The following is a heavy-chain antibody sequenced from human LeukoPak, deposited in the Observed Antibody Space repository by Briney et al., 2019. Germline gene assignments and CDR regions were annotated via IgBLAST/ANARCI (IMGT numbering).Heavy chain of an antibody. CDR2: MYASGAS. CDR3: ARATVEGAYDYFDY. V-gene: IGHV3-66*01. CDR1: GLSVSSNY. J-gene: IGHJ4*02. Sequence: PGGSLRLSCAGSGLSVSSNYMGWVRQAPGKGLEWVSIMYASGASYYTDSAKGRFTVSRDSSENTRYLQMNSLRAEDTAVYYCARATVEGAYDYFDYWGQGSQVTVSS. D-gene: IGHD3-22*01.